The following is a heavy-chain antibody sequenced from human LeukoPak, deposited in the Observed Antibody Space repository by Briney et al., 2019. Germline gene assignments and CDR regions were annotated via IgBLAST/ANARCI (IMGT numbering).Heavy chain of an antibody. V-gene: IGHV3-33*01. Sequence: GGSLRLSCAASGFTFSSYGMHWVRQAPGKGLEWVAVIWYDGSNKYYADSVKGRFTISRDNSKNTLYLQMNSLRAEDAAVYYCARDPTVTKQDAFDIWGQGTMVTVSS. CDR1: GFTFSSYG. D-gene: IGHD4-17*01. CDR2: IWYDGSNK. J-gene: IGHJ3*02. CDR3: ARDPTVTKQDAFDI.